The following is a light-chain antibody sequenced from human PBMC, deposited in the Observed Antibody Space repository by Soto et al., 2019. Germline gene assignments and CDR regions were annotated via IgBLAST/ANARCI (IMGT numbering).Light chain of an antibody. CDR2: DAS. CDR3: QQYCTSPLT. CDR1: QSVSRNY. J-gene: IGKJ4*01. V-gene: IGKV3-20*01. Sequence: EIVLTQSPGTLSLSPGESATLSCRASQSVSRNYLAWYQQKPGQAPRLLIYDASSRATGIPDRFSGSGSETHFTLTISRLEAEDFAVYHCQQYCTSPLTFGGGTKLEIK.